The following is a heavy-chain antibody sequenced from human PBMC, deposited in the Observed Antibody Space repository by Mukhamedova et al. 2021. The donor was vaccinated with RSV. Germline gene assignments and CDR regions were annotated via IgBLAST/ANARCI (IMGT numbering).Heavy chain of an antibody. V-gene: IGHV5-51*01. D-gene: IGHD2-2*01. Sequence: GIIYPSDSDTTYSPSFQGQVTISADKSINTAYLQWSSLKVSDTAMYYCARHDFSTNCLGSYCGQGTLITVSS. CDR2: IYPSDSDT. CDR3: ARHDFSTNCLGSY. J-gene: IGHJ4*02.